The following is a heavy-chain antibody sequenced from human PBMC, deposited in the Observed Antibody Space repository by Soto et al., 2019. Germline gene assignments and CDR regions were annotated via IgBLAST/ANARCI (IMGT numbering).Heavy chain of an antibody. V-gene: IGHV4-34*01. CDR3: AARYYDSSGYHFDY. Sequence: SETLSLTCTVYDGSFSGYYWSWIRQPPGKGLEWIGEINHSGSTNYNPSLKSRVTISVDTSKNQFSLKLSSVTAADTAVYYCAARYYDSSGYHFDYWGQGALVTVSS. J-gene: IGHJ4*02. CDR2: INHSGST. D-gene: IGHD3-22*01. CDR1: DGSFSGYY.